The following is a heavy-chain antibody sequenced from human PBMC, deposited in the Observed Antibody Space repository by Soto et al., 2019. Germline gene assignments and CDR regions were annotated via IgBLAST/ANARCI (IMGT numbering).Heavy chain of an antibody. CDR2: IHYSGST. CDR1: GGSVTSNSYY. V-gene: IGHV4-61*01. CDR3: ARALEWLATSDY. J-gene: IGHJ4*02. D-gene: IGHD3-3*01. Sequence: QVQLQESGPGLVKPSETLSLTCSVSGGSVTSNSYYWTWIRQPPGKGLEWIGYIHYSGSTNYNPSFKSRVTMSVDTSKNQFSLRLSSVTAADTPVYFCARALEWLATSDYWGQGTLVTVSS.